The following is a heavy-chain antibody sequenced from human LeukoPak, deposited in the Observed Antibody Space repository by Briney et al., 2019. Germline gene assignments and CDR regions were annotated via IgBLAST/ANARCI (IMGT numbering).Heavy chain of an antibody. CDR2: TYYRSTWYN. V-gene: IGHV6-1*01. CDR1: GDSVPSNSVT. D-gene: IGHD2-2*01. CDR3: ARRLTQYDCFDP. J-gene: IGHJ5*02. Sequence: SQTLSLTCAISGDSVPSNSVTWNWIRQSPSRGLEWLGRTYYRSTWYNDYAVSVRGRITVNPDTSKNQFSLHLNSVTPEDTAVYYCARRLTQYDCFDPWGQGIPVTVSS.